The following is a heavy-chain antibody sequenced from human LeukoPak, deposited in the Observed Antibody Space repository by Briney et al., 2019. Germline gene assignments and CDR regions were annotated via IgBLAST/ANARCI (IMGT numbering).Heavy chain of an antibody. V-gene: IGHV3-7*01. CDR2: LKQDGSET. D-gene: IGHD3-10*01. J-gene: IGHJ4*02. CDR3: VFRGVVKPY. Sequence: PGGSLRLSCAASVFTFSNYWMSWVRQAPGKGLEWVASLKQDGSETYYVDSVKGRFTISRDNAKNSLYLQLNSLRAEDTAFYSCVFRGVVKPYWGQGTLVAVSS. CDR1: VFTFSNYW.